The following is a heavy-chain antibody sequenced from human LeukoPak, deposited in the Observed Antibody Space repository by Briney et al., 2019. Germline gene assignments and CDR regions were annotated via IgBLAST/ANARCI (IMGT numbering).Heavy chain of an antibody. D-gene: IGHD6-19*01. CDR3: AREDAVSSDDAFDL. V-gene: IGHV4-39*07. J-gene: IGHJ3*01. CDR1: GGSISSSSYY. Sequence: PSETLSLTCTVSGGSISSSSYYWGWIRQPQGKGLEWIGEINHSGSTNYNPSLKSRVTISVDTSKNQFSLKLSSVTAADTAMYYCAREDAVSSDDAFDLWGQGTMVTVS. CDR2: INHSGST.